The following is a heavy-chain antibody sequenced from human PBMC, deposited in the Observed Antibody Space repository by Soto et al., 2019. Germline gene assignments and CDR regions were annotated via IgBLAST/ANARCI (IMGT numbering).Heavy chain of an antibody. D-gene: IGHD1-7*01. CDR1: GYTFTSYA. J-gene: IGHJ4*02. CDR2: INAGNGNT. Sequence: ASVYVSCKASGYTFTSYAMHWVRQAPGQRLEWMGWINAGNGNTKYSQKFQGRVTITRDTSASTAYMELSSLRSEDTAVYYCERGPANWNYTGYWGQGTLDIVSS. V-gene: IGHV1-3*01. CDR3: ERGPANWNYTGY.